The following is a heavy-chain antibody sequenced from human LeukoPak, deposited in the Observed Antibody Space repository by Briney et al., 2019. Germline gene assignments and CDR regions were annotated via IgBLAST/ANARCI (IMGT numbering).Heavy chain of an antibody. D-gene: IGHD2-21*02. CDR3: AKDRTAIIDY. V-gene: IGHV3-23*01. CDR2: SSGSGGST. J-gene: IGHJ4*02. CDR1: GFTFSRYA. Sequence: PGGSLGLSCAASGFTFSRYAMSWVRQAPGKGLEWVSASSGSGGSTYYADSVKGRFTISRDNSKNTLYLQMNSLRAEDTAVYYCAKDRTAIIDYWGQGTLVTVSS.